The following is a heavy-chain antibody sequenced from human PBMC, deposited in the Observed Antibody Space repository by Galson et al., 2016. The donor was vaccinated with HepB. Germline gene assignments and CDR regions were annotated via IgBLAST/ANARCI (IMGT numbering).Heavy chain of an antibody. V-gene: IGHV4-39*01. CDR3: ARQIVVVVAATRGVDWFDP. CDR2: IYYSGST. CDR1: GGSISSSSYY. J-gene: IGHJ5*02. Sequence: SLTCTVSGGSISSSSYYWGWIRQPPGKGLEWLGSIYYSGSTYYNPSLKSRVTISVDTSKNQFSLKLSSVTAADTAVYYCARQIVVVVAATRGVDWFDPWGQGTLVTVSS. D-gene: IGHD2-15*01.